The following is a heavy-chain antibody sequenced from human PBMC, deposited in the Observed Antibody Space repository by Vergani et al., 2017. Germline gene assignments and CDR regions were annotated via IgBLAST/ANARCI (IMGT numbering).Heavy chain of an antibody. V-gene: IGHV1-69*13. D-gene: IGHD2-2*01. CDR1: GGTFSSYA. J-gene: IGHJ5*02. CDR3: ARDGGIVVVPARFDP. Sequence: QVQRVQSGAEVKKPGSSVKVPCKASGGTFSSYAISWVRQAPGQGLEWMGRIIPIFGTANYAQKFQGRVTITADESTSTAYKELSSLRSEDTAVYYCARDGGIVVVPARFDPWGQGTLVTVSS. CDR2: IIPIFGTA.